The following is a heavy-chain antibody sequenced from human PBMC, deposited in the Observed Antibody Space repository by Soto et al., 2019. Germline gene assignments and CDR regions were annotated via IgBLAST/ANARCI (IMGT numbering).Heavy chain of an antibody. Sequence: GASVKVSCKASGGTFSSYAISWVRQAPGQGLEWMGGIIPIFSTANYAQKFQGRVTITADESTSTAYMELSSLRSEDTAVYYCASFRDPGVVPAALRSYNWFDPWGQGTLVTVSS. CDR2: IIPIFSTA. CDR1: GGTFSSYA. J-gene: IGHJ5*02. D-gene: IGHD2-2*01. CDR3: ASFRDPGVVPAALRSYNWFDP. V-gene: IGHV1-69*13.